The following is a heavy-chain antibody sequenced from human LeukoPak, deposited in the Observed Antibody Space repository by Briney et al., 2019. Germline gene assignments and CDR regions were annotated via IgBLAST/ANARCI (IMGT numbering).Heavy chain of an antibody. CDR3: ARYIVTTIRRWFDP. J-gene: IGHJ5*02. Sequence: GGSLRLSCAASGFTFSSYGMSWVRQAPGKGLEWVSAISGSGGSTYYADSVKGRFTISRDNSKNTVYLQMNSVRAEDTAVYYCARYIVTTIRRWFDPWGQGTLVTVSS. V-gene: IGHV3-23*01. CDR2: ISGSGGST. CDR1: GFTFSSYG. D-gene: IGHD5-12*01.